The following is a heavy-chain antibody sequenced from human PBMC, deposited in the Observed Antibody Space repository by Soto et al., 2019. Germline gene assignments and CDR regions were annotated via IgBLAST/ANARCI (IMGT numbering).Heavy chain of an antibody. CDR1: GFTFDDYA. D-gene: IGHD3-9*01. V-gene: IGHV3-9*01. CDR2: ISWNSGSI. CDR3: AKDRRRYDILTGYIDY. Sequence: EVQLVESGGGSVQPGRSLRLSCAASGFTFDDYAMHWVRQAPGKGLEWVSGISWNSGSIGYADSVKGRFTISRDNAKNSLYLQMNSLRAEDTALYYCAKDRRRYDILTGYIDYWGQGTLVTVSS. J-gene: IGHJ4*02.